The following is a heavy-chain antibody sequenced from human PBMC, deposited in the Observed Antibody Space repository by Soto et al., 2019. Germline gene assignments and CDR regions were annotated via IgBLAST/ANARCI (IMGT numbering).Heavy chain of an antibody. Sequence: ASVKVSCKASGYTFTSYGISCVRQAPGQGLEWMGWISAYNGNTNYAQKLQGRVTMTTDTSTSTAYMQLSNLRSDDTAVYYCAGASSRVSSVVAAYWGQGTLVSVSS. CDR3: AGASSRVSSVVAAY. J-gene: IGHJ4*02. D-gene: IGHD2-15*01. CDR1: GYTFTSYG. V-gene: IGHV1-18*04. CDR2: ISAYNGNT.